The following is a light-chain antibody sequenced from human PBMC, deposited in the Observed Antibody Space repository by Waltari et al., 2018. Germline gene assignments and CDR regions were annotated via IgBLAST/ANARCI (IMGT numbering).Light chain of an antibody. CDR2: LGS. CDR1: QSLLHSNGYNY. J-gene: IGKJ2*01. Sequence: DIVMTQSPLSLSVPPGEPASISFSSIQSLLHSNGYNYLDWYLQKPGQSPQLLIYLGSNRASGVPDRFSGSGSGTDFTLEISRVEAEDVGLYYCMQALQTPYAFGQGTKLEIK. CDR3: MQALQTPYA. V-gene: IGKV2-28*01.